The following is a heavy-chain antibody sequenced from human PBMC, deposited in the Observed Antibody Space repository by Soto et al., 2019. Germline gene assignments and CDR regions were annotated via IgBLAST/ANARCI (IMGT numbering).Heavy chain of an antibody. CDR2: IIPIFGTA. CDR1: GGTFSSYA. J-gene: IGHJ6*02. V-gene: IGHV1-69*13. Sequence: SVKVSCKASGGTFSSYAISWVRQAPGQGLEWMGGIIPIFGTANYAQKFQGRVTITADESTSTAYMELSSLRSEDTAVYYCASRDYDFWSGYYPLRYYYYGMDVWGQGTTVTVSS. CDR3: ASRDYDFWSGYYPLRYYYYGMDV. D-gene: IGHD3-3*01.